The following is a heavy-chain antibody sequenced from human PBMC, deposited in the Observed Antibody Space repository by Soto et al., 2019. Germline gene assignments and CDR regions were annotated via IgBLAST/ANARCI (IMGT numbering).Heavy chain of an antibody. CDR1: GDSISSSYW. CDR2: IYHSGST. J-gene: IGHJ6*02. Sequence: QVQLQESGPGLVKPSGTLSLTCAVSGDSISSSYWWSWVRQPPGKGLEWIGEIYHSGSTNYNPSPKRRVTISVDKSKNQFSLKLSSVTAADTAVYYCARVSGSYCYGMDVWGQGTTVTVSS. CDR3: ARVSGSYCYGMDV. D-gene: IGHD3-10*01. V-gene: IGHV4-4*02.